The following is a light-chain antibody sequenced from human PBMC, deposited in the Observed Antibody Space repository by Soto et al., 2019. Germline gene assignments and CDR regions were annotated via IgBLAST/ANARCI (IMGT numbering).Light chain of an antibody. Sequence: QSALTQPASVSGSPGQPITISCTGTSSDVGAYNYVSWYQQHPGKAPKLMIYDVNNRPSGVSNRFSGSESGNTASLTISGLQAEDEADYYCSSYTSSSTLVFGGGTQLTVL. CDR1: SSDVGAYNY. V-gene: IGLV2-14*01. CDR3: SSYTSSSTLV. CDR2: DVN. J-gene: IGLJ2*01.